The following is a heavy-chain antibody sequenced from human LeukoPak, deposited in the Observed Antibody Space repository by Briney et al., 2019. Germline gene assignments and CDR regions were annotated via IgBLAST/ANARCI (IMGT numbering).Heavy chain of an antibody. CDR3: AKDGSTSLAGYYYGMDV. CDR1: GFTFSSYG. Sequence: PGGSLRLSCAASGFTFSSYGMHWVRQAPGKGLEWVAVISYDGSNKYYADSVKGRFTISRDNSNNTLYLQMNSLRAEDTAVYYCAKDGSTSLAGYYYGMDVWGKGTTVTVSS. V-gene: IGHV3-30*18. J-gene: IGHJ6*04. D-gene: IGHD2-2*01. CDR2: ISYDGSNK.